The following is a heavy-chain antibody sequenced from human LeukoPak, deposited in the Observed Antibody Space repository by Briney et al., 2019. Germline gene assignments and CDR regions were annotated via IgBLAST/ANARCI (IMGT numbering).Heavy chain of an antibody. Sequence: SETLSLTCTVSGGSISSYYWSWIRQPPGKGLEWIGYIYYSGSTNYSPSLKSRVTISVDTSKNQFSLNLNSVTAADTAVYYCVRDGRGYSSGYYDSWGQGTLVTVSS. CDR3: VRDGRGYSSGYYDS. J-gene: IGHJ5*01. D-gene: IGHD3-22*01. CDR1: GGSISSYY. V-gene: IGHV4-59*12. CDR2: IYYSGST.